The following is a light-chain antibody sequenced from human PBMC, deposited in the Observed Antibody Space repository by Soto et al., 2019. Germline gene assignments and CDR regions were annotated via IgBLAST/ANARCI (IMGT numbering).Light chain of an antibody. CDR2: GAS. CDR3: QQYGSSPGT. Sequence: EIVMTQSPATLSVSPGERATLSCRASQSVSSNLAWYQQKPGQAPRLLIYGASTRATGIPARFSGSGSGTEFTLTISSLQSEDFAVYYCQQYGSSPGTFGQVTRLEIK. CDR1: QSVSSN. J-gene: IGKJ5*01. V-gene: IGKV3-15*01.